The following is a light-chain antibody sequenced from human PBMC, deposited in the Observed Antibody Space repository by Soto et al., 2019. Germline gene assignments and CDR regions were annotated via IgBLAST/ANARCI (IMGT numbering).Light chain of an antibody. CDR2: ANN. V-gene: IGLV1-47*02. Sequence: QSVLTQPPSASGTPGQRVTISCSGSSSNIGDNYVYWYQQFPGTAPKLLIYANNRRPSGVPERFSGSKSGTSASLAITGLQAEDEADYYCQSYDSSLSGYVFGTGTKVTVL. J-gene: IGLJ1*01. CDR3: QSYDSSLSGYV. CDR1: SSNIGDNY.